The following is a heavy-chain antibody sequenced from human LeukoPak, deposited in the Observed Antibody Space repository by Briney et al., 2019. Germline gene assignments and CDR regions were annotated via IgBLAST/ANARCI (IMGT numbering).Heavy chain of an antibody. D-gene: IGHD2-2*01. CDR2: ISYDGSNK. J-gene: IGHJ4*02. CDR1: GFTFSSYA. CDR3: ATGEYQLPPDY. Sequence: GGSLRLSCAASGFTFSSYAMSWVRQAPGKGLEWVAVISYDGSNKYYADSVKGRFTISRDNSKNTLYLQMNSLRAEDTAVYYCATGEYQLPPDYWGQGTLVTVSS. V-gene: IGHV3-30-3*01.